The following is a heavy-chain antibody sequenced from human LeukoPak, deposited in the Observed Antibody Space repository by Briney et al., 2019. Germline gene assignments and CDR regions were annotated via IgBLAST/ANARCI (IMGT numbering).Heavy chain of an antibody. D-gene: IGHD4-23*01. J-gene: IGHJ6*02. CDR2: IYYSGST. V-gene: IGHV4-39*07. Sequence: SETLSLTCTVSGGSISSSSYYWGWIRQPPGKGLEWIGSIYYSGSTYYNPSLKSRVTISVDTSKNQFSLKLSSVTAADTAVYYCARRSVVTMLQYGMDVWGQGTTVTVSS. CDR3: ARRSVVTMLQYGMDV. CDR1: GGSISSSSYY.